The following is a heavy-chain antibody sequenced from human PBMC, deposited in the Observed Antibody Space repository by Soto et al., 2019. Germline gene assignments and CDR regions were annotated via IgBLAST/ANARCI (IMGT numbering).Heavy chain of an antibody. Sequence: PSETLSLTCTVSGGPISISRDYWGWIRQPPGKGLEWIGKIYYCGSTYSNPSLKSRVTISVDTYKNQFALKLNSVTAADTAVYYCARLGGITTVTTSYYYGMDVWGQGTTVTVSS. J-gene: IGHJ6*02. V-gene: IGHV4-39*01. D-gene: IGHD4-17*01. CDR2: IYYCGST. CDR3: ARLGGITTVTTSYYYGMDV. CDR1: GGPISISRDY.